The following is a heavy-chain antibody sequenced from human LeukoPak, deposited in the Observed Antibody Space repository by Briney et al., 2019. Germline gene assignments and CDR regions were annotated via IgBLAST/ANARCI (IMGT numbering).Heavy chain of an antibody. CDR3: ARARGGGVPSSGWYFDY. Sequence: SETLSLTCAVYGGSFSGYYWSRIRQPPGKGLEWIGESNHSGSTNYNPSLKSRVTISVDTSKNQFSLKLSSVTAADTAVYYCARARGGGVPSSGWYFDYWGQGTLVTVSS. D-gene: IGHD6-19*01. J-gene: IGHJ4*02. CDR1: GGSFSGYY. V-gene: IGHV4-34*01. CDR2: SNHSGST.